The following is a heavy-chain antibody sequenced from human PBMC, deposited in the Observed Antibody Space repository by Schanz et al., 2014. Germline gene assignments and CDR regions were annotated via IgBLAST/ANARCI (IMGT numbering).Heavy chain of an antibody. V-gene: IGHV1-46*03. CDR1: GYTFTSYY. J-gene: IGHJ4*02. D-gene: IGHD2-2*01. CDR2: INPSVGNT. Sequence: QVQLVQSGAEVKKPGASVKVSCEASGYTFTSYYIHWFRQAPGQGLEWMGLINPSVGNTNYAQKCRGRVTMTRDTSITTAYLELSSLRSGDTAVYYCARGGFFDSTSFDSWGQGTLVTVSS. CDR3: ARGGFFDSTSFDS.